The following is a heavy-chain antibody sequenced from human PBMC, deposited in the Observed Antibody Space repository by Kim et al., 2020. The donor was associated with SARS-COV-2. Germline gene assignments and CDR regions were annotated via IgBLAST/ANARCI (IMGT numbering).Heavy chain of an antibody. Sequence: KYYADSVKGRFTISRDNSKNALYLQMNSLRAEDTAVYYCARVPYGSGIDYWGQGTLVIVSS. J-gene: IGHJ4*02. CDR2: K. D-gene: IGHD3-10*01. CDR3: ARVPYGSGIDY. V-gene: IGHV3-33*01.